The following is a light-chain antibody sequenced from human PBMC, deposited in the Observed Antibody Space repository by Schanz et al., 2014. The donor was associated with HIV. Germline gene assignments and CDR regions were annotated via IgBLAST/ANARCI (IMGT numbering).Light chain of an antibody. CDR2: GAS. V-gene: IGKV3-20*01. CDR3: QQYGSSLFT. CDR1: QSVSSSY. Sequence: EIVLTQSPGTLSLSPGGRATLSCRASQSVSSSYLAWYQQKPGQAPRLLIYGASSRATGIPDRFSGSGSGTEFTLTINRLEPEDFAVYYCQQYGSSLFTFGPGTKVDIK. J-gene: IGKJ3*01.